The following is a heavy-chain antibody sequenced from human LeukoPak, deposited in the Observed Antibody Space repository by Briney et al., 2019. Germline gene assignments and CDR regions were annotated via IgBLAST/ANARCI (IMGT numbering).Heavy chain of an antibody. J-gene: IGHJ4*02. CDR1: GFTFSSYG. CDR2: ISGSGGST. V-gene: IGHV3-23*01. Sequence: GGSLRLSCAASGFTFSSYGMSWVRQAPGKGLEWVSAISGSGGSTYYADSVKGRFTISRDNSKNTLYLQMNSLRAEDTAVYYCAKDQLWFGELSLFDYWGQGTLVTVSS. D-gene: IGHD3-10*01. CDR3: AKDQLWFGELSLFDY.